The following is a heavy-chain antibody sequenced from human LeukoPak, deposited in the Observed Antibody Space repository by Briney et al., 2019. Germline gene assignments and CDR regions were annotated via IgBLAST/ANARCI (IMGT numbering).Heavy chain of an antibody. D-gene: IGHD4-17*01. CDR1: GYTFTDYY. Sequence: SVKVSCKASGYTFTDYYMHWVRQAPGQGLEWMGWINPKSGGTKYAQKFQGRVTMTRDTSISTAYMELSRLGSDDTAVYYCARNYGSVDSWGQGTLVTVSS. J-gene: IGHJ4*02. V-gene: IGHV1-2*02. CDR3: ARNYGSVDS. CDR2: INPKSGGT.